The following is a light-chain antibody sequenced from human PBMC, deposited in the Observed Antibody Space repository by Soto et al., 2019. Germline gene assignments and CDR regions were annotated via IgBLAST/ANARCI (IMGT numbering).Light chain of an antibody. V-gene: IGLV2-8*01. CDR1: SSDVGDYDY. CDR3: SSYAGSSNSV. Sequence: QSALTQPPSTSGSPGQSVTISCTGTSSDVGDYDYVSWYQQHPGKAPKLMIYEVNKRPSGVPDRFSGSKSGNTASLTVSGLQAEDEADYHCSSYAGSSNSVFGGGTKLTVL. CDR2: EVN. J-gene: IGLJ2*01.